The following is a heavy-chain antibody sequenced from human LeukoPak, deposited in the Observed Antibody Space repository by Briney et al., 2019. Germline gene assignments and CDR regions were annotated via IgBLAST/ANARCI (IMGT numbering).Heavy chain of an antibody. V-gene: IGHV1-18*01. CDR1: GYTFTTYS. CDR3: ARDRDYGDYNTQDLFDY. D-gene: IGHD4-17*01. J-gene: IGHJ4*02. Sequence: GASVKVSCKASGYTFTTYSISWVRQAPGQGLEWMGWISAYNGNTNYAQKLQGRVTMTTDTSTTTAYMELRSLRSDDTAVYYCARDRDYGDYNTQDLFDYWGQGTLVTVSS. CDR2: ISAYNGNT.